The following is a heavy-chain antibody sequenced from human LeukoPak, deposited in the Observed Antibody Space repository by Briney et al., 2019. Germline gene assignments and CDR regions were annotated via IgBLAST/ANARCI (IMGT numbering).Heavy chain of an antibody. CDR3: ARAPSEVGGYYPEYLRH. V-gene: IGHV3-74*01. CDR2: IKSDGKT. D-gene: IGHD3-22*01. J-gene: IGHJ1*01. CDR1: GFTFSRYW. Sequence: PGGSLRLSCEASGFTFSRYWMHWVRQAPGKGLVWVSRIKSDGKTNYADSVKGRFTISRDNAKNTVSLQMDSLRAEDTGVYYCARAPSEVGGYYPEYLRHWGQGTLVTVSS.